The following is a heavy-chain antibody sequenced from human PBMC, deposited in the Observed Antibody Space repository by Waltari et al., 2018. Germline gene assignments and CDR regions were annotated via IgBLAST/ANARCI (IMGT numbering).Heavy chain of an antibody. CDR3: ARVEYCGGDCYSGPPDY. V-gene: IGHV4-59*01. D-gene: IGHD2-21*01. J-gene: IGHJ4*02. CDR1: GGSIRSYY. CDR2: IYYSGST. Sequence: QVQLQESGPGLVKPSETLSLTCTVPGGSIRSYYWSWIRQPPGKGLEWIGYIYYSGSTNYNPSLKSRVTISVDTSKNQFSLKLSSVTAADTAVYYCARVEYCGGDCYSGPPDYWGQGTLVTVSS.